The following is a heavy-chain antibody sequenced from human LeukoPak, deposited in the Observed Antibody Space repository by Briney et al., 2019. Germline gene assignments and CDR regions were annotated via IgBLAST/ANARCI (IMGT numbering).Heavy chain of an antibody. V-gene: IGHV1-8*01. Sequence: ASVKVSCKVSGYTLTELSMHWVRHATGQGLERMGGMNPNSGNTGYAQKFQGRVTVTRNTPISTAYMELSSLRSEDTAVYYCASGRMVRGVRSLKAMDVWGKGTTVTISS. D-gene: IGHD3-10*01. CDR2: MNPNSGNT. CDR1: GYTLTELS. CDR3: ASGRMVRGVRSLKAMDV. J-gene: IGHJ6*03.